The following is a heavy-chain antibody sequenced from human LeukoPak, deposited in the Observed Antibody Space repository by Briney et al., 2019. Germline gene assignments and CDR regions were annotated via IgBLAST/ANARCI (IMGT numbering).Heavy chain of an antibody. V-gene: IGHV3-23*01. CDR2: ISGSGGST. CDR1: GFTFSSYA. D-gene: IGHD6-19*01. J-gene: IGHJ4*02. CDR3: AKDSSGWYYFDY. Sequence: GGALRLSCAASGFTFSSYAMSWVRQAPGKGLEWVSAISGSGGSTYYADSVKGRFTISRDNSKNTLYLQMNSLRAEDTAVYYCAKDSSGWYYFDYWGQGTLVTVSS.